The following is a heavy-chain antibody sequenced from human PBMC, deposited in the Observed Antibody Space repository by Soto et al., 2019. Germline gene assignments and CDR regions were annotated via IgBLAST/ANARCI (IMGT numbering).Heavy chain of an antibody. CDR3: ARSPEATVNPFDF. CDR1: EGSSSSGGYY. V-gene: IGHV4-31*11. D-gene: IGHD4-17*01. Sequence: SETLSLSCAVYEGSSSSGGYYWSWIRQRPGKGLEWIGYIYYRWSTYYNPPLKSRVSISVDTSKNQFSLKLSSVTAADTAVYYCARSPEATVNPFDFWCLRTRVTVSS. CDR2: IYYRWST. J-gene: IGHJ4*02.